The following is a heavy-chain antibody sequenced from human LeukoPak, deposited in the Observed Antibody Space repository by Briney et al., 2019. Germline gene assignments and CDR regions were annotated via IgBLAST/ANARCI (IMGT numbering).Heavy chain of an antibody. V-gene: IGHV3-11*04. CDR3: ARDGGDVLRYFDWLYGYFDY. CDR1: GFTFSDYY. J-gene: IGHJ4*02. D-gene: IGHD3-9*01. Sequence: PGGSLRLSCAASGFTFSDYYMSWIRQAPGKGLEWVSYISSSGSTIYYADSVKGRFTISRDNAKNSLYLQMNSLRAEDTAVYYRARDGGDVLRYFDWLYGYFDYWGQGTLVTVSS. CDR2: ISSSGSTI.